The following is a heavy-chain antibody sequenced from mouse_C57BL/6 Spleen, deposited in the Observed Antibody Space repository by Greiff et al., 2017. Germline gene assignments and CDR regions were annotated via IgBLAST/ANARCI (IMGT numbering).Heavy chain of an antibody. D-gene: IGHD1-1*01. V-gene: IGHV1-53*01. J-gene: IGHJ2*01. CDR3: ARSGLYYGSSWDD. CDR2: INPSNGGT. CDR1: GYTFTSYW. Sequence: VQLQQPGTELVKPGASVKLSCKASGYTFTSYWMHWVKQRPGQGLEWIGNINPSNGGTNYNEKFKSKATLTVEKASSTAYMQLSSLTSEDSAVYYCARSGLYYGSSWDDWGQGTTLTVSS.